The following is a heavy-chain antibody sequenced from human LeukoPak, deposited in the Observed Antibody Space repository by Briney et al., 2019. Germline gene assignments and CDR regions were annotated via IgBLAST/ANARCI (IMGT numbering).Heavy chain of an antibody. CDR2: IYYSGST. CDR1: GGSISSGGYY. J-gene: IGHJ4*02. Sequence: PSETLSLTCTVSGGSISSGGYYWSWIRQHPGKGLEWIGYIYYSGSTYYNPSLKSRVTISVDTSKNQFSLKLSSVTAADTAVYYCASSRLIAGYSYRSGITADYWGQGTLVTVSS. D-gene: IGHD5-18*01. V-gene: IGHV4-31*03. CDR3: ASSRLIAGYSYRSGITADY.